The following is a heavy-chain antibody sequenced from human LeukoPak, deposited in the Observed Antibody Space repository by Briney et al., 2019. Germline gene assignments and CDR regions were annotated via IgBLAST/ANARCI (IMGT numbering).Heavy chain of an antibody. CDR2: INPSGGAP. J-gene: IGHJ4*02. D-gene: IGHD3-22*01. V-gene: IGHV1-46*01. CDR3: ARKVYASNDYYYEYYLDY. CDR1: GYTFTSYY. Sequence: ASVKVSCKESGYTFTSYYIHWVRQAPGQGLEWMGMINPSGGAPSYAQKFQDRVTMTRDTSTSTVYMEVSSLRSEDTAVYYCARKVYASNDYYYEYYLDYWGQGTLVTVSS.